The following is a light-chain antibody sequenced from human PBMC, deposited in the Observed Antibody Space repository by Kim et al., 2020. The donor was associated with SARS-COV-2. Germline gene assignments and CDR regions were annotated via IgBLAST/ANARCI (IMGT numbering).Light chain of an antibody. Sequence: QLVLTQSPSASASLGASVKLTCTLSSGHNIYAIAWHQQQPEKGPRYLMKVNADGSHTKGDGIPDRFSGSSPGAERYLTISSLQSEDEADYYCQTWGTGIEVFGGGTQLTVL. J-gene: IGLJ3*02. CDR1: SGHNIYA. CDR2: VNADGSH. V-gene: IGLV4-69*01. CDR3: QTWGTGIEV.